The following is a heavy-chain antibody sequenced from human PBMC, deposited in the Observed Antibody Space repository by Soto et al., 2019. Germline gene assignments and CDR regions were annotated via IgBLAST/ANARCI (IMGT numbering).Heavy chain of an antibody. Sequence: PSETLSLTCTVSGGSISSGGYYWSWIRQHPGKGLEWIGYIYYSGSTYYNPSLKSRVTISVDTSKNQFSLKLSSVTAADTAVYYCARASDATYGMDVWGQGTTVTVSS. V-gene: IGHV4-31*03. CDR1: GGSISSGGYY. CDR3: ARASDATYGMDV. J-gene: IGHJ6*02. D-gene: IGHD2-2*01. CDR2: IYYSGST.